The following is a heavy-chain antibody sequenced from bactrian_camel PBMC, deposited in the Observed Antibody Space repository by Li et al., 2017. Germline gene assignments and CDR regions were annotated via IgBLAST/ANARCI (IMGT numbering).Heavy chain of an antibody. CDR1: ESRDAYSTYY. Sequence: HVQLVESGGGSVQTGGSLKLSCSTSESRDAYSTYYMAWFRQAPGKEREGVAVIEDAGVTRYADAVKGRFTISRDNAKQTLYLQMNALKPEDTAIYYCARPDGLSWCPTTPMDVRYWGQGTQVTVS. V-gene: IGHV3-2*01. CDR2: IEDAGVTR. D-gene: IGHD3*01. J-gene: IGHJ4*01. CDR3: ARPDGLSWCPTTPMDVRY.